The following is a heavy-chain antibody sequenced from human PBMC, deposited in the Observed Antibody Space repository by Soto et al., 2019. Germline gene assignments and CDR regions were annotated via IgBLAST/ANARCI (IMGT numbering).Heavy chain of an antibody. CDR2: IIPIFGTA. J-gene: IGHJ4*02. V-gene: IGHV1-69*12. CDR3: AKRGYGGNPYHFDY. D-gene: IGHD2-15*01. Sequence: QVQLVQSGAEVKKPGSSGKVSCKASGGTFSSYAISWVRQAPGQGLEWMGGIIPIFGTANYAQKFQGRVTITADEYTSTEHTELSSLRSADTAVYYCAKRGYGGNPYHFDYWSQGTLATVSA. CDR1: GGTFSSYA.